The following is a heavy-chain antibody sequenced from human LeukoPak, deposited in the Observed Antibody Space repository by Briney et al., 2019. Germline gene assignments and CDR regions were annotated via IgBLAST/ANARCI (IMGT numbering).Heavy chain of an antibody. V-gene: IGHV3-23*01. CDR1: GFTFSSYA. J-gene: IGHJ4*02. D-gene: IGHD4-17*01. Sequence: GGSLRLSCAASGFTFSSYAMSWVRQAPGRGLEWVSAISGHGGSTYYADSVKGRFTISRDNSKNTLYLQMNSLRAEDTAVYYCARDDYGETFDYWGQGTLVTVSS. CDR3: ARDDYGETFDY. CDR2: ISGHGGST.